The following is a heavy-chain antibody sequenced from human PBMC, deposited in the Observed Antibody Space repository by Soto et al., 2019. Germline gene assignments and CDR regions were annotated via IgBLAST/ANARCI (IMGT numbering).Heavy chain of an antibody. CDR3: ARDLGMTTVTKSYFDY. CDR1: GYTFTGYY. CDR2: INPNSGGT. J-gene: IGHJ4*02. V-gene: IGHV1-2*02. D-gene: IGHD4-4*01. Sequence: ASVKVSCKASGYTFTGYYMHWVRQAPGQGLEWMGWINPNSGGTNYAQKFQGRVTMTRDTSISTAYMELSRLRSDDTAVYYCARDLGMTTVTKSYFDYWGQGTMVTVSS.